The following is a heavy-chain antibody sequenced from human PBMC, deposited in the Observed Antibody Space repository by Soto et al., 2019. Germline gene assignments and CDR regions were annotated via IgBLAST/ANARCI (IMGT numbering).Heavy chain of an antibody. CDR3: AKLGSSTWSPHYYFDS. V-gene: IGHV3-23*01. J-gene: IGHJ4*02. CDR1: GFSFSSYA. CDR2: ITGSGTDT. Sequence: EVQLLESGGGLVQPGGSLRLSCAASGFSFSSYAMGWVRQAPGKGLEWVSAITGSGTDTYYIDYVKGRFTSSRDNSKHTLYLQMSSLRADDTAVYYCAKLGSSTWSPHYYFDSLGQGSLVTGSS. D-gene: IGHD6-13*01.